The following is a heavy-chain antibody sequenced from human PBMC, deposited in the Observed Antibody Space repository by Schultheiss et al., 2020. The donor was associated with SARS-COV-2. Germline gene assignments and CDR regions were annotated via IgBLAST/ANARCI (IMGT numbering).Heavy chain of an antibody. D-gene: IGHD4-17*01. CDR2: INPNSGGT. CDR3: ARQDYGDYAGPDY. Sequence: ASVKVSCKASGGTFSSYAISWVRQAPGQGLEWMGWINPNSGGTNYAQKFQGRVTMTRDTSISTAYMELRSLRSDDTAVYYCARQDYGDYAGPDYWGQGTLVTVSS. V-gene: IGHV1-2*02. J-gene: IGHJ4*02. CDR1: GGTFSSYA.